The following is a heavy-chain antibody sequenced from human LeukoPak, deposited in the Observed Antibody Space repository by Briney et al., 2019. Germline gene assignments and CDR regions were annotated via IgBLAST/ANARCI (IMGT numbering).Heavy chain of an antibody. CDR1: GYSISSGYY. CDR2: MYHNGTT. CDR3: ARHPSMVPGNMGLGRTITSFYY. D-gene: IGHD3-10*01. J-gene: IGHJ4*02. V-gene: IGHV4-38-2*01. Sequence: PSETLSLTCGVSGYSISSGYYWGWIRQFPGKGLEWIGSMYHNGTTTYNPSLRSRVSIAIDTSKNQFSLKLRSVTTADTAVYYCARHPSMVPGNMGLGRTITSFYYWGQGTLVTVSS.